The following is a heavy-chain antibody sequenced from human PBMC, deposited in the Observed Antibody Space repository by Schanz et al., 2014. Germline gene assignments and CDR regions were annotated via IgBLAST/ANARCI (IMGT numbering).Heavy chain of an antibody. V-gene: IGHV1-46*02. CDR1: GYTFNNHG. D-gene: IGHD6-19*01. CDR3: AASSGWHPSTDY. CDR2: INPSGGST. J-gene: IGHJ4*02. Sequence: QVQLVQSGGEVKKPGASATVSCKASGYTFNNHGISWVRQAPGQGLEWMGIINPSGGSTSYAQKFQGRVTMTRDTSTSTVYMELSSLRSEDTAVYYCAASSGWHPSTDYWGQGTLVTVSS.